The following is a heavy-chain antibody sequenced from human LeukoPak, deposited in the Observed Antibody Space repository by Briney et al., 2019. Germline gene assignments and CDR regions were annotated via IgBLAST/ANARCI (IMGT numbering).Heavy chain of an antibody. Sequence: GESLKISCKGSGYSFTSYWIGWVRQMPGKGLEWMGIIYPGDSDTRYSPSFQGQVTISVDKSISTAYLQWSSLKASDTAMYYCAGRPTYYYDSSGYYYPESPFDPWGQGTLVTVSS. J-gene: IGHJ5*02. V-gene: IGHV5-51*01. D-gene: IGHD3-22*01. CDR3: AGRPTYYYDSSGYYYPESPFDP. CDR2: IYPGDSDT. CDR1: GYSFTSYW.